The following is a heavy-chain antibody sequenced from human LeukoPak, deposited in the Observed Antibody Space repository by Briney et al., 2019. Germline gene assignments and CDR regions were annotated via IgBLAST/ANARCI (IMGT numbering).Heavy chain of an antibody. CDR3: ARSPLDSYYYYYGMDV. Sequence: ASVNVSCKASGGTFLSYAISWVRQAPGQGLEWMGRIIPILGIANYAQKFQGRVTITADKSTSTAYMELSSLRSEDTAVYYCARSPLDSYYYYYGMDVWGQGTTVTVSS. V-gene: IGHV1-69*04. D-gene: IGHD3-16*02. CDR2: IIPILGIA. CDR1: GGTFLSYA. J-gene: IGHJ6*02.